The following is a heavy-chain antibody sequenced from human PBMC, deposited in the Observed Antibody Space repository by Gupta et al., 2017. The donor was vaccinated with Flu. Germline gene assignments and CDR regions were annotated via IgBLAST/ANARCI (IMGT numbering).Heavy chain of an antibody. J-gene: IGHJ6*02. D-gene: IGHD6-19*01. CDR2: THVSGST. V-gene: IGHV4-4*07. CDR1: SSYY. Sequence: SSYYWTWMRQPAGKGLEWIGHTHVSGSTRYNPSLKSGVTMSIDTSKNQFSLNLSSVTAADTAVYYCHATGWPNSLYYDMDVWGQGTTVTVSS. CDR3: HATGWPNSLYYDMDV.